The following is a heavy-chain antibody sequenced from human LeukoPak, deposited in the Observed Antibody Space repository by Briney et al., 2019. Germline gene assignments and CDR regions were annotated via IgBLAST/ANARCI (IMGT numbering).Heavy chain of an antibody. CDR2: INHSGST. Sequence: SETLSLTCAVYGGSFSGYYWSWIRQPPGKGLEWIGEINHSGSTNYNPSLKSRVTISVDTSKNQFSLKLSSVTAADTAVYYCARDYDSSGYVGFSGAFDIWGQGTMVTVSS. V-gene: IGHV4-34*01. CDR3: ARDYDSSGYVGFSGAFDI. CDR1: GGSFSGYY. J-gene: IGHJ3*02. D-gene: IGHD3-22*01.